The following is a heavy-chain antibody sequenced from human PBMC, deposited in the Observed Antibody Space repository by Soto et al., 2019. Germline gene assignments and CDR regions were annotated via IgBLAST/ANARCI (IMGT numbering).Heavy chain of an antibody. CDR3: ARTPGLYSYGYYSSYGMHV. CDR1: GFTFSSYA. J-gene: IGHJ6*02. D-gene: IGHD5-18*01. CDR2: ISYDGSNK. V-gene: IGHV3-30-3*01. Sequence: GGSLRLSCAASGFTFSSYAMHWVRQAPGKGLEWVAVISYDGSNKYYADSVKGRFTISRDNSKNTLYLQMNSLRAEDTAVYYCARTPGLYSYGYYSSYGMHVWGPGTPVTVS.